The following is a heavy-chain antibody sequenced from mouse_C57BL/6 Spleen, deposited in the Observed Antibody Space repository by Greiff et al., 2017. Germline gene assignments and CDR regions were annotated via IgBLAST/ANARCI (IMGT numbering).Heavy chain of an antibody. D-gene: IGHD2-12*01. J-gene: IGHJ3*01. CDR3: VRSVTTSSFAY. Sequence: EVKVEESGGGLVQPKGSLKLSCAASGFSFNTYAMNWVRQAPGKGLEWVARIRSKSNNYATYYADSVKDRFTISRDDSESMLYLQMNNLKTEDTAMYYCVRSVTTSSFAYWGQGTLVTVSA. CDR1: GFSFNTYA. V-gene: IGHV10-1*01. CDR2: IRSKSNNYAT.